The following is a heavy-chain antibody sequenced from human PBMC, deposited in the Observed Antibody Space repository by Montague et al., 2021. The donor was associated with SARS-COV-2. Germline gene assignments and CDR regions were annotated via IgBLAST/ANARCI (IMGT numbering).Heavy chain of an antibody. Sequence: SETLSLTCTVSGDSIGRYSWTWIRQPPGKGLEWIGYIYNSGSTNYNPSLTSRVTISVDTSKNQFSLRLSSVAAADTAVYYCARVGRGSRWYVVALDIWGQGTMVTVSS. D-gene: IGHD6-13*01. CDR2: IYNSGST. CDR1: GDSIGRYS. CDR3: ARVGRGSRWYVVALDI. V-gene: IGHV4-59*01. J-gene: IGHJ3*02.